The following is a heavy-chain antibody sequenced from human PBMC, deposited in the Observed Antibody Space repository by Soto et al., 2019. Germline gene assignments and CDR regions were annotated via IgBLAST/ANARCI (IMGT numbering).Heavy chain of an antibody. V-gene: IGHV4-4*07. D-gene: IGHD3-3*01. CDR1: GGSISSYY. CDR3: ARDVYYDFWSGYYHRGWYFEL. Sequence: PXQTLSLPCTVSGGSISSYYWSWIRQPAGKGLDWIGLIYTSGSTNYNPSLKSRVTMSVDTSKNQFSLKLSSVTAADTAVYYCARDVYYDFWSGYYHRGWYFELWGRGTLVT. CDR2: IYTSGST. J-gene: IGHJ2*01.